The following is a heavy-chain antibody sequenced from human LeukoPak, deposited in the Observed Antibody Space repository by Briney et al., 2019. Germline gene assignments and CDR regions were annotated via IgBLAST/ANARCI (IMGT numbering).Heavy chain of an antibody. CDR2: LVYDGFYK. Sequence: PGGSLRLSCAASGFTFSNYGMHWVRQAPGKGLEWVALLVYDGFYKYYADSVKGRFTISRDDSRNTLYLQLSSLRAEDTAVYYCTRGRIAVAGFLFDYWGQGILVTVSS. D-gene: IGHD6-19*01. J-gene: IGHJ4*02. V-gene: IGHV3-30*03. CDR1: GFTFSNYG. CDR3: TRGRIAVAGFLFDY.